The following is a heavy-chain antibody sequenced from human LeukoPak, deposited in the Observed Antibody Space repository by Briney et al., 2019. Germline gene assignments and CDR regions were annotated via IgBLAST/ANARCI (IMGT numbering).Heavy chain of an antibody. V-gene: IGHV3-33*08. CDR1: GFTFSSYG. D-gene: IGHD4-17*01. CDR2: IWYDGSNK. CDR3: ARKSGDSVGWFDP. J-gene: IGHJ5*02. Sequence: GGSLRLSCAASGFTFSSYGMHWVRQAPGKGLEWVAVIWYDGSNKYYADSVKGRFTISRDNSKNTLYLQMNSLRAEDTAVYYCARKSGDSVGWFDPWGQGTLVTVSS.